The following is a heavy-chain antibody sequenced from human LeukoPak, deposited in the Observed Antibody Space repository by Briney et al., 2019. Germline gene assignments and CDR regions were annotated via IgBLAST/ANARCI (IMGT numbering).Heavy chain of an antibody. CDR2: IYYSGST. V-gene: IGHV4-39*01. Sequence: SETLSLTCTVSGGSISSSSYYWGWIRQPPGKGLEWIGSIYYSGSTYYNPSLKSRVTISVDTSKNQFSLNLSSVTAADAAVYYCARQTDYYDSRGYYPGAEYFDCWGEGSLVSVSS. J-gene: IGHJ4*02. CDR3: ARQTDYYDSRGYYPGAEYFDC. D-gene: IGHD3-22*01. CDR1: GGSISSSSYY.